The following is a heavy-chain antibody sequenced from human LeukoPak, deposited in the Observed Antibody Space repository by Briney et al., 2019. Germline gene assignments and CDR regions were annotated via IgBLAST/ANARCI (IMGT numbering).Heavy chain of an antibody. D-gene: IGHD3-3*01. CDR2: IYTSGST. V-gene: IGHV4-4*07. J-gene: IGHJ6*02. Sequence: PSPTLSLTRTVAGASISSYYWSSVRQPAGKGLEWLGRIYTSGSTNYNPSLKSRVTMSVDTSKNQFSLKLSSVTAADTGVYYCARDRDDFWSGYSYGMDVWGQGTTVTVSS. CDR1: GASISSYY. CDR3: ARDRDDFWSGYSYGMDV.